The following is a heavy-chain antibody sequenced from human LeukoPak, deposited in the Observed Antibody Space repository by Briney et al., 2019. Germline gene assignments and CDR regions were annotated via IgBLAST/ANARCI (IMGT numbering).Heavy chain of an antibody. CDR2: ISTSSSAI. Sequence: GGSLRLSCAASGFTFITYSMNWVRQAPGKGLEWVSYISTSSSAIYYADSVKGRFTISRDNSKNTLYLQMNSLKSEDTAVYYCAKLGSSTLQGYWGQGTLVTVPS. CDR1: GFTFITYS. J-gene: IGHJ4*02. D-gene: IGHD6-6*01. CDR3: AKLGSSTLQGY. V-gene: IGHV3-48*01.